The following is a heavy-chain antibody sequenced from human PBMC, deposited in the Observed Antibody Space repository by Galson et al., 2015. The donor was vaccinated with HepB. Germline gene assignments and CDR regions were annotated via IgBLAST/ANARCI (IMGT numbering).Heavy chain of an antibody. CDR1: GYTFTNYI. D-gene: IGHD4-17*01. J-gene: IGHJ6*03. V-gene: IGHV1-3*04. CDR2: ISTGNGNT. Sequence: VKVSCKASGYTFTNYIIHWVRQAPGPRLEWMGWISTGNGNTKYSQKFRDRVTLTRDTSASTAYMELSSLRSEDTAVYYCAASPTVTHYYYMDVWGKGTTVIVSS. CDR3: AASPTVTHYYYMDV.